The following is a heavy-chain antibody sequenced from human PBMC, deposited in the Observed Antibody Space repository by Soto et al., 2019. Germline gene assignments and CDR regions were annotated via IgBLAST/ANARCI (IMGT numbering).Heavy chain of an antibody. CDR1: GFTFSDYY. V-gene: IGHV3-11*01. Sequence: PGGSLRLSCAASGFTFSDYYMSWIRQAPGKGLEWVSYISSSGSTIYYADSVKGRFTISRDNAKNSLYLQMNSLRAEDTAVYYCARDLGYCSSTSCPNWFDPWGQGTLVTVSS. D-gene: IGHD2-2*01. CDR2: ISSSGSTI. CDR3: ARDLGYCSSTSCPNWFDP. J-gene: IGHJ5*02.